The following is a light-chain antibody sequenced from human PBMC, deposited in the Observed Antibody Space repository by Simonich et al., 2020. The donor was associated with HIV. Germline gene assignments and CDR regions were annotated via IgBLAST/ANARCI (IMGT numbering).Light chain of an antibody. V-gene: IGLV2-23*01. CDR2: EGS. CDR3: CSYAGSSTLV. J-gene: IGLJ2*01. Sequence: QSALTPPASVSGSPGQSITISCTGTSSDVGSYNLVSWYQQHPGKAPQLMIYEGSKRPSGVSNRFSGSKSGNTASLTISGLQAEDEADYYCCSYAGSSTLVFGGGTKLTVL. CDR1: SSDVGSYNL.